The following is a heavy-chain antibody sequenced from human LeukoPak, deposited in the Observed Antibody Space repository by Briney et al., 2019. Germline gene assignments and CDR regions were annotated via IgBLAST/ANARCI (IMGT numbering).Heavy chain of an antibody. V-gene: IGHV3-23*01. D-gene: IGHD3-3*01. CDR3: AKDVERFLEWLPFDY. CDR2: ISGSGGST. CDR1: GFTFSSYA. Sequence: GGSLRLSCAASGFTFSSYAMSWVRQAPGKGLEWASAISGSGGSTYYTDSVKGRFTISRDNSKNTLYLQMNSLRAEDTAVYYCAKDVERFLEWLPFDYWGQGTLVTVSS. J-gene: IGHJ4*02.